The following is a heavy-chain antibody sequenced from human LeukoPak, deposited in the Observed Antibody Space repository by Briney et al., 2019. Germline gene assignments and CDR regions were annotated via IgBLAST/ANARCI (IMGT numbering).Heavy chain of an antibody. CDR1: GDSFSGYY. CDR3: ARERYCSGGSCYSRWFDP. D-gene: IGHD2-15*01. V-gene: IGHV4-34*01. CDR2: INHRGTT. Sequence: PSETLSLTCAVYGDSFSGYYWSWIRQAPGKGLEWIAEINHRGTTHYNPSLMSRVNISADTSKNQFSLKLSSVTAADTAVYYCARERYCSGGSCYSRWFDPWGQGTLVTVSS. J-gene: IGHJ5*02.